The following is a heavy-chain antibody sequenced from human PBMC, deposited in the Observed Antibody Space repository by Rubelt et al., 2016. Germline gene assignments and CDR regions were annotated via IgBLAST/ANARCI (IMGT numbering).Heavy chain of an antibody. CDR3: ARGRSDSRGNYYPVDY. CDR2: ITIRGGST. D-gene: IGHD3-22*01. Sequence: GGSLRLSCAASGFTFSNYAMSWVRQAPGKGLEWVSTITIRGGSTDYADSVKGRFTISRDNSKNTVYLQMNSLRAEDTAVCYCARGRSDSRGNYYPVDYWGQGTLVTVSS. CDR1: GFTFSNYA. V-gene: IGHV3-23*01. J-gene: IGHJ4*02.